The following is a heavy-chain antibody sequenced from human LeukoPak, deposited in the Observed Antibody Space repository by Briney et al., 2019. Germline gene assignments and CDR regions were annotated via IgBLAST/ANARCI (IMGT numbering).Heavy chain of an antibody. CDR2: ISDSGDIT. D-gene: IGHD1-14*01. Sequence: GGSLRLSCAASGFTFSSYAMSWVRQAPGKGLEWVSGISDSGDITYYADSVKGRFTISRDNSKDTLYLQMNSLRAEDTAVYYCAKDTGKYYYYMDVWGKGTTVTVSS. V-gene: IGHV3-23*01. CDR3: AKDTGKYYYYMDV. CDR1: GFTFSSYA. J-gene: IGHJ6*03.